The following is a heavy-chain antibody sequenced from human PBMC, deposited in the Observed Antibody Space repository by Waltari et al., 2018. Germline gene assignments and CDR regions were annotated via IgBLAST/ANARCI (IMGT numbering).Heavy chain of an antibody. CDR1: GFTVSSNY. Sequence: EVQLVESGGGLVQPGGSLRLSCAASGFTVSSNYMSWVRQAPGKGLEWVSVIYSGGSTYYADSVKGRVTISRHNSKNTLYLQMNSLRAEDTAVYYCAREATPMAFDYWGQGTLVTVSS. CDR2: IYSGGST. V-gene: IGHV3-53*04. J-gene: IGHJ4*02. CDR3: AREATPMAFDY. D-gene: IGHD3-10*01.